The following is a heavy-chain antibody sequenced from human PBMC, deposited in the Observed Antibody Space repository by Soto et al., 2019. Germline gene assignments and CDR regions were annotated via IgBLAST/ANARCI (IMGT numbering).Heavy chain of an antibody. CDR1: GGSFSGYY. D-gene: IGHD2-2*01. J-gene: IGHJ5*02. CDR2: INHSGST. CDR3: ARELAVYCSSTSCQPNWFDP. V-gene: IGHV4-34*01. Sequence: SETLSLTCAVYGGSFSGYYWSWIRQPPGKGLEWIGEINHSGSTNYNPSLKSRVTISVDTSKNQFSLKLSSVTAADTAVYYCARELAVYCSSTSCQPNWFDPWGQGTLVTVSS.